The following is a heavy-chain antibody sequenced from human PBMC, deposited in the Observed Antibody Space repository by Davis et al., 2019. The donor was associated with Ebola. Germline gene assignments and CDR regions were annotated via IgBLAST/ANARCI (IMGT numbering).Heavy chain of an antibody. J-gene: IGHJ6*02. Sequence: AASVKVSCKASGGTFSSYAISWVRQAPGQGLEWMGRIIPILGIANYAQRFQGRVTITADKSTSTVYMELSSLRSEDTAVYYCAREQQLAAYYHGMDVWGQGTTVTVSS. CDR2: IIPILGIA. V-gene: IGHV1-69*04. D-gene: IGHD6-13*01. CDR1: GGTFSSYA. CDR3: AREQQLAAYYHGMDV.